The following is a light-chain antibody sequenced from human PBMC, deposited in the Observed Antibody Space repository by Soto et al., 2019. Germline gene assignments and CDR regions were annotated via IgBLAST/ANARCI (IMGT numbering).Light chain of an antibody. V-gene: IGKV1-5*03. CDR2: KAS. CDR3: QQYHTSSRT. Sequence: DIQMTQSPSTLSASVGDRVTITCRASQSISTWLAWYQQKPGKAPKLLIYKASSLNSGVPSRFSGSGSGTEFTLTLSSLQPDDFASYYCQQYHTSSRTFGQGTKVEIK. J-gene: IGKJ1*01. CDR1: QSISTW.